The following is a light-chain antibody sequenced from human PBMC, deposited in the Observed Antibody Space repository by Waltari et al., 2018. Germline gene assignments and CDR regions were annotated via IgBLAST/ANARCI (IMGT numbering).Light chain of an antibody. CDR2: IDN. V-gene: IGLV1-44*01. J-gene: IGLJ3*02. Sequence: QSVLTQPPSASGTPGQRVTISCSGTSSNTGSNSVNWYQHLPGAAPQLLIYIDNQRHSGVPDRFSGSKSGSSATLAISGLQSEDEADYYCSSWDDSLKGPLFGGGTKLTVL. CDR1: SSNTGSNS. CDR3: SSWDDSLKGPL.